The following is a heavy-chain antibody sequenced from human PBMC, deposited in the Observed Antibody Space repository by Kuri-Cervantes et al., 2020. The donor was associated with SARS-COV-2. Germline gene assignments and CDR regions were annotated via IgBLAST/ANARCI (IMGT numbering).Heavy chain of an antibody. CDR2: IRSNANSFST. Sequence: GGSLRLSCAASGFTFSGSAMHWVRQASGKGLEWVGRIRSNANSFSTAYAATVKGRFTISRDDSKNTAYLQMNSLKTKDTSVYDCTTDHDYGDYRNAFDIWGQGTMVTVSS. D-gene: IGHD4-17*01. J-gene: IGHJ3*02. CDR1: GFTFSGSA. V-gene: IGHV3-73*01. CDR3: TTDHDYGDYRNAFDI.